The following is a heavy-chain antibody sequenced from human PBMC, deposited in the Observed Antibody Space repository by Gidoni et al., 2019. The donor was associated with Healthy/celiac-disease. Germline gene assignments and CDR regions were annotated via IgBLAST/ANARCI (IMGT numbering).Heavy chain of an antibody. V-gene: IGHV6-1*01. CDR2: TYYRSKWYN. Sequence: TLSLTCSISGDSVSSNSAAWNWIRQSPSRGLEWLGRTYYRSKWYNDYAVSVKSRITINPDTSKNQFSLQLNSVTPEDTAVYYCARDLPVDKHLTFDYWGQGTLVTVSS. CDR3: ARDLPVDKHLTFDY. CDR1: GDSVSSNSAA. J-gene: IGHJ4*02. D-gene: IGHD3-22*01.